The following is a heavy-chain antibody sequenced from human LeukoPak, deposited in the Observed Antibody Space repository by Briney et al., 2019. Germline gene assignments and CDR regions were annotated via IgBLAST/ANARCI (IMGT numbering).Heavy chain of an antibody. D-gene: IGHD6-19*01. V-gene: IGHV3-66*02. Sequence: GGSLRLSCAASGFTVSSNYMSWVRQAPGKGLEWVSVIYGGGSTYYADSVKGRFTISRDNSKNTLYLQMNSLRAEDTAVYYCARESSYRSGWYYFDYWGQGTLVTVSS. CDR1: GFTVSSNY. CDR3: ARESSYRSGWYYFDY. J-gene: IGHJ4*02. CDR2: IYGGGST.